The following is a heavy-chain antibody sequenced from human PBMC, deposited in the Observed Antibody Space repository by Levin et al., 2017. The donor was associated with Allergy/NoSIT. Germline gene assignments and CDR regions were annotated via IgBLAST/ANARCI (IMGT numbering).Heavy chain of an antibody. D-gene: IGHD2-21*02. V-gene: IGHV3-7*01. CDR1: GFTFSSYW. CDR2: IKQDGSEK. Sequence: GGSLRLSCAASGFTFSSYWMSWVRQAPGKGLEWVANIKQDGSEKYYVDSVKGRFTISRDNAKNSLYLQMNSLRAEDTAVYYCARDRVVVVTGGEEVWYFDLWGRGTLVTVSS. CDR3: ARDRVVVVTGGEEVWYFDL. J-gene: IGHJ2*01.